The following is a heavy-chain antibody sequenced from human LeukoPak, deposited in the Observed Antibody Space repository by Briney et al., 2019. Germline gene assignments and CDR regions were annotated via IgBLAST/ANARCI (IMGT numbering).Heavy chain of an antibody. V-gene: IGHV1-18*04. Sequence: GASVKVSCKASGYTFTNYGFSWVRQAPGQGLEWMGWISAFDGKSSYSQKLQDRVTMTTDTSTTTAYMELRSLRSDDTAIYYCAKDQGSEGNGWYNDYWGQGTLVTVSS. CDR3: AKDQGSEGNGWYNDY. J-gene: IGHJ4*02. D-gene: IGHD6-19*01. CDR2: ISAFDGKS. CDR1: GYTFTNYG.